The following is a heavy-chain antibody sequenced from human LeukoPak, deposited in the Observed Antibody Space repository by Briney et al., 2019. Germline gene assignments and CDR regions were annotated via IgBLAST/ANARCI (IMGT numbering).Heavy chain of an antibody. CDR1: GYTFTGYY. V-gene: IGHV1-18*04. CDR3: ARDDVILNGPYHYYDSSGYYYVR. CDR2: ISAYNGNT. J-gene: IGHJ4*02. D-gene: IGHD3-22*01. Sequence: ASVKVSCKASGYTFTGYYIHWVRQAPGQGLEWMGWISAYNGNTNYAQKLQGRVTMTTDTSTSTAYMELRSLRSDDTAVYYCARDDVILNGPYHYYDSSGYYYVRWGQGTLVTVSS.